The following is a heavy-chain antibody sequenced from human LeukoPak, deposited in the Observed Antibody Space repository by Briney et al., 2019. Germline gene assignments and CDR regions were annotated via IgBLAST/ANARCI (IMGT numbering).Heavy chain of an antibody. V-gene: IGHV3-30-3*01. Sequence: GRSLRLSCAASGFIFSSYAMHWVRQAPGKGLEWVAVISYDGSNKYYADSVKGRFSISRDNSKNTLYLQMNSLRAEDTAVYYCARGKVRTDYYYGMDVWGQGTTVTVSS. D-gene: IGHD1-1*01. J-gene: IGHJ6*02. CDR1: GFIFSSYA. CDR3: ARGKVRTDYYYGMDV. CDR2: ISYDGSNK.